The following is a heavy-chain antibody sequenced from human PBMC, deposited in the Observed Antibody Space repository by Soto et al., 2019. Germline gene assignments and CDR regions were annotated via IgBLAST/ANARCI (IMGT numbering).Heavy chain of an antibody. CDR1: GFAFSNYA. D-gene: IGHD6-6*01. J-gene: IGHJ4*02. V-gene: IGHV3-23*01. CDR2: ISTSIDAT. CDR3: AKDRTVAARNFDY. Sequence: GSLRLSCAASGFAFSNYAMHWVCQAPGKGLEWVSSISTSIDATYYADSVKGRFTISRDDSKNTLYLQMNSLRAEDSAVYYCAKDRTVAARNFDYWGQGTQVTVSS.